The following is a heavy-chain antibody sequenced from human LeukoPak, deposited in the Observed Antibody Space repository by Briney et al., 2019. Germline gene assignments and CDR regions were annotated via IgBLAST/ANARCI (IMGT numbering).Heavy chain of an antibody. CDR3: AKELRYFDWPSSYYYYYGMDV. D-gene: IGHD3-9*01. CDR1: GFTFSSYA. Sequence: GGSLRLSCAASGFTFSSYAMSWVRQAPGKGLEWVSAISGSGGSTYYADSVKGRFTISRDNSKNTLYLQMNSLRAEDTAVYYCAKELRYFDWPSSYYYYYGMDVWGQGTTVTVSS. CDR2: ISGSGGST. J-gene: IGHJ6*02. V-gene: IGHV3-23*01.